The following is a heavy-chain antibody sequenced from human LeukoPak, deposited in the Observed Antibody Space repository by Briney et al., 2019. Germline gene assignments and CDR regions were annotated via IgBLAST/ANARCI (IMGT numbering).Heavy chain of an antibody. J-gene: IGHJ4*02. V-gene: IGHV1-46*01. CDR3: AREGGKGYCSSTSCPVTGLDY. CDR2: INPSGGST. D-gene: IGHD2-2*01. Sequence: ASVKASCKASGYTFTGYYMHWVRQAPGQGLEWMGIINPSGGSTSYAQKFQGRVTMTRDTSTSTVYMELSSLRSEDTAVYYCAREGGKGYCSSTSCPVTGLDYWGQGTLVTVSS. CDR1: GYTFTGYY.